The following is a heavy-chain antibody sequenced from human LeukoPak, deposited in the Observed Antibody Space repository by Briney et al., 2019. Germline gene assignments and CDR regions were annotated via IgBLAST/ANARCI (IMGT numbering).Heavy chain of an antibody. CDR1: GFTFSSYS. J-gene: IGHJ5*02. CDR2: ISSSSSYI. CDR3: ARAGGMYDWFDP. Sequence: GGSLRLSCAASGFTFSSYSMNWVRQAPGKGLEWVSSISSSSSYIYYADSVKGRFTISRDNAKNSLYLQMNSLRAEDTAVYYCARAGGMYDWFDPWGQGTLVTVSS. V-gene: IGHV3-21*01. D-gene: IGHD2-8*01.